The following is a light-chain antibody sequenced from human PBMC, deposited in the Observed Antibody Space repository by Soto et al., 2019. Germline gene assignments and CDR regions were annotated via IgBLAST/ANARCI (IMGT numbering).Light chain of an antibody. CDR3: QQFDSYPLA. J-gene: IGKJ5*01. V-gene: IGKV1-13*02. CDR1: QGISNY. Sequence: AIQLTQSPSSLSASLGDRVTITCRASQGISNYLAWYQQKPGKAPQLLIYDGSSLESGVPSRFSGSGSGTDFTLTISSLQPEDFATYYCQQFDSYPLAFGQGIRLDIK. CDR2: DGS.